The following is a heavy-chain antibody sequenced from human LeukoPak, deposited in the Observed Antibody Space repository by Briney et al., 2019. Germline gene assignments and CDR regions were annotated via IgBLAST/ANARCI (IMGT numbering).Heavy chain of an antibody. CDR1: GGSLNSHY. CDR2: IYYNGNT. V-gene: IGHV4-59*11. Sequence: PSETLSLTCTVSGGSLNSHYWAWIRQPPGKGLEWIGFIYYNGNTNYNPSLKSRVTISVDTSKNQFSLRLNSVTAADTAVYYCARQTGRFDPWGQGTLATVSS. J-gene: IGHJ5*02. CDR3: ARQTGRFDP.